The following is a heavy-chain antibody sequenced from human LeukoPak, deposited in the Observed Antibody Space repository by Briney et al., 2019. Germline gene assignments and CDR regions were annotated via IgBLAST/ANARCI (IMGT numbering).Heavy chain of an antibody. Sequence: GASVKVSCKASGYTFTSYGISWVRQAPGQGLEWMGWISAYNCNTNYAQKLQGRVTMTTDTSTSTAYMELRSLRSDDTAVYYCARVEIDYGSGTPEYYYGMDVWGQGTTVTVSS. D-gene: IGHD3-10*01. CDR2: ISAYNCNT. J-gene: IGHJ6*02. V-gene: IGHV1-18*01. CDR3: ARVEIDYGSGTPEYYYGMDV. CDR1: GYTFTSYG.